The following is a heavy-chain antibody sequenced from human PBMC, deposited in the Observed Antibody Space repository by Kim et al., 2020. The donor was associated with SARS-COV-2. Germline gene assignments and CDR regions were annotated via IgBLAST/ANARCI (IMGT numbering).Heavy chain of an antibody. CDR3: ASGWLRGDY. J-gene: IGHJ4*02. D-gene: IGHD5-12*01. CDR2: ISWNSGSI. CDR1: GFTFDDYA. V-gene: IGHV3-9*01. Sequence: GGSLRLSCAASGFTFDDYAMHWVRQAPGKGLEWVSGISWNSGSIGYADSVKGRFTISRDNAKNSLYLQMNSLRAEDTALYYCASGWLRGDYWGQGTLVTVSS.